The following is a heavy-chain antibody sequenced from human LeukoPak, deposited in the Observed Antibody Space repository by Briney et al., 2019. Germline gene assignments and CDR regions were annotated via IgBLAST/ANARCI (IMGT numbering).Heavy chain of an antibody. Sequence: GGFLRLSCAASGFTFSSYAMHWVRQAPGKGLEWVAVISYDGSNKYYADSVKGRFTISRDNSKNTLYLQMNSLRAEDTAVYYCARVWSAAGLYYYYYYGMDVWGQGTTVTVSS. CDR3: ARVWSAAGLYYYYYYGMDV. CDR1: GFTFSSYA. V-gene: IGHV3-30-3*01. J-gene: IGHJ6*02. D-gene: IGHD6-13*01. CDR2: ISYDGSNK.